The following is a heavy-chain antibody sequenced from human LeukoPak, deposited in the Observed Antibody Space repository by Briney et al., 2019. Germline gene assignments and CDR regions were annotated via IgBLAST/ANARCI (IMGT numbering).Heavy chain of an antibody. Sequence: GESLKISCQASGYIFTSNWISWVRQLPGKGLEWMGIIYPSDSDTKYSPSFQGQVTISADKSITTAYLQWSSLKTSDTAMYYCARHGGSGFDYWGQGTLVTVSS. V-gene: IGHV5-51*01. CDR1: GYIFTSNW. CDR3: ARHGGSGFDY. D-gene: IGHD3-10*01. J-gene: IGHJ4*02. CDR2: IYPSDSDT.